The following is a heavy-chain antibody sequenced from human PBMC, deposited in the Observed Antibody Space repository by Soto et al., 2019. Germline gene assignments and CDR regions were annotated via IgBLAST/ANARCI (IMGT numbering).Heavy chain of an antibody. CDR3: ARAPSYGDYADDAFDI. CDR1: GYTFTGYY. Sequence: GASVKVSCKASGYTFTGYYMHWVRQAPGQGLEWMGWINPNSGGTNYAQKFQGWVTMTRDTSISTAYMELSRLRSDDTAVYYCARAPSYGDYADDAFDIWGQGTMVTVS. J-gene: IGHJ3*02. D-gene: IGHD4-17*01. CDR2: INPNSGGT. V-gene: IGHV1-2*04.